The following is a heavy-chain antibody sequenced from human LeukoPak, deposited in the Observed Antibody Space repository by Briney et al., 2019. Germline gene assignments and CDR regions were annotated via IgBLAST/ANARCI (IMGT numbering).Heavy chain of an antibody. CDR1: GGSISSGGYS. CDR2: IYYSGST. J-gene: IGHJ4*02. D-gene: IGHD1-26*01. Sequence: SETLSLTCSVSGGSISSGGYSWSWIRQPPGKGLEWIGYIYYSGSTYYNPSLKSRVTISVDTSKNQFSLKLSSVTAADTAVYYCASGVGAPLFDYWGQGTLVTVSS. V-gene: IGHV4-30-4*07. CDR3: ASGVGAPLFDY.